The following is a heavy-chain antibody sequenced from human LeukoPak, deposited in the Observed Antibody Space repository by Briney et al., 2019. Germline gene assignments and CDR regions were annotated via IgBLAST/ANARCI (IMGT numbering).Heavy chain of an antibody. CDR3: ARDGDAPMTDFDY. Sequence: PGGSLRLSCAASGFTFSSYWMCWVTQDPGKGLAWVSCIKTDGSITAYAGSVKGRFTISRDNAKNTLYLQMNSLRADDTAVYYCARDGDAPMTDFDYWGQGTLVTVSS. CDR2: IKTDGSIT. V-gene: IGHV3-74*01. CDR1: GFTFSSYW. D-gene: IGHD2-21*02. J-gene: IGHJ4*02.